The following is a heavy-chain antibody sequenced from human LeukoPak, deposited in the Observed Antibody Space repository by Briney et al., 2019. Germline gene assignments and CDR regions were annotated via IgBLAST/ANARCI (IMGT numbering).Heavy chain of an antibody. D-gene: IGHD6-19*01. V-gene: IGHV3-30*18. Sequence: GGSLRLSCAASGFTFSNYAMHWVRHDPGKGLEWVAVISDDGSNKYYGDSVKGRFTISRDNSKNTVYLQMNSLRAEDTAVYYCAKDRYSSGWYSDFDYWGQGTLVTVSS. J-gene: IGHJ4*02. CDR1: GFTFSNYA. CDR3: AKDRYSSGWYSDFDY. CDR2: ISDDGSNK.